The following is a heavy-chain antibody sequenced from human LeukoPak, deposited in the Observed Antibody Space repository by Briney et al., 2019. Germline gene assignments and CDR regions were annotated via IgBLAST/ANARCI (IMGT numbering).Heavy chain of an antibody. CDR1: GFTFSSYW. V-gene: IGHV3-74*01. CDR3: ARGGSSSWYIGLDY. CDR2: TNNDGRST. J-gene: IGHJ4*02. D-gene: IGHD6-13*01. Sequence: GRSLRLSCAASGFTFSSYWMHWVRHAAGKGLVGVSRTNNDGRSTSYADSVKGRFTISRDNAKNTLYLQMNSLRAEDTAVYYCARGGSSSWYIGLDYWGQGTLVTVSS.